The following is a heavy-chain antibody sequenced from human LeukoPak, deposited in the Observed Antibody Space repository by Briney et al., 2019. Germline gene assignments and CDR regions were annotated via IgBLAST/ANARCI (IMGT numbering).Heavy chain of an antibody. V-gene: IGHV3-11*01. J-gene: IGHJ4*02. CDR1: GFTFSDYY. Sequence: GGSLRLSCAASGFTFSDYYMSWIRQAPGKGLEWVSYISSSGSTIYYADSVKGRFTISRDNAKNSLYLQMNSLRAEDTALYYCAKDTSYYYDSSGYLDYWGQGTLVTVSS. D-gene: IGHD3-22*01. CDR3: AKDTSYYYDSSGYLDY. CDR2: ISSSGSTI.